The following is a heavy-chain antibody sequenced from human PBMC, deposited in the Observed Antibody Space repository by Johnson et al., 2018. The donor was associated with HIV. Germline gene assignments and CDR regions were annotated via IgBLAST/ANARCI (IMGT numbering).Heavy chain of an antibody. CDR3: ATLNGRAFDI. CDR2: INTGGST. CDR1: GFTVSSNY. V-gene: IGHV3-66*01. Sequence: VQLVESGGGLVQPGGSLRLSCAASGFTVSSNYMSWVRQAPGKGLEWVSLINTGGSTYYADSVKGRFTISRDNSKNTLYLQMNSLRAEDTAVSYCATLNGRAFDIWGQGTLVTVSS. J-gene: IGHJ3*02.